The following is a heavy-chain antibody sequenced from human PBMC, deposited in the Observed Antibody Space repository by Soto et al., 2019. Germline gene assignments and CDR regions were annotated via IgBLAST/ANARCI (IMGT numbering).Heavy chain of an antibody. CDR1: GFSFASFS. CDR3: AKWSYLDY. CDR2: ISGSDVKT. J-gene: IGHJ4*02. D-gene: IGHD3-3*01. V-gene: IGHV3-23*01. Sequence: PGGSLRLSGTTSGFSFASFSITWVRQAPWKGLEWVATISGSDVKTYYADSVKGRFSISRDTSRNTLYLQMNSLRADDTAIYYCAKWSYLDYWGQGTRVTVSS.